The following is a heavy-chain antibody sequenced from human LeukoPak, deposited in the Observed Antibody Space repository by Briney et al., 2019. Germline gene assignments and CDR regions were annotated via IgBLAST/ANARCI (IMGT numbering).Heavy chain of an antibody. CDR1: GFTFSSYA. CDR2: ISGSGDST. V-gene: IGHV3-23*01. J-gene: IGHJ4*02. D-gene: IGHD5-24*01. Sequence: GGSLRLSCVPSGFTFSSYAMTWVRQAPGKGLEWVSAISGSGDSTHYADSAEGRFTISRDNSKNTLNLQMNSLRAEDTAVYYCAKSRDGYNILDYWGQGTLVTVSS. CDR3: AKSRDGYNILDY.